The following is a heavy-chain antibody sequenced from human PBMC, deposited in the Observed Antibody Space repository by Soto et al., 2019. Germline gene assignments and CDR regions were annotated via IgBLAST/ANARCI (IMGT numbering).Heavy chain of an antibody. CDR2: IYTSGST. CDR3: TRASYYEHGGGDYDYWCFDL. V-gene: IGHV4-4*07. D-gene: IGHD2-21*01. CDR1: GGSISSYY. Sequence: SETLSLTCTVPGGSISSYYWSWIRQPAGKGLEWIGRIYTSGSTNYKPSLKSRATMSVGTSKNQFSLKLSFLTTADTAVYYCTRASYYEHGGGDYDYWCFDLWGRGNMVTVSS. J-gene: IGHJ2*01.